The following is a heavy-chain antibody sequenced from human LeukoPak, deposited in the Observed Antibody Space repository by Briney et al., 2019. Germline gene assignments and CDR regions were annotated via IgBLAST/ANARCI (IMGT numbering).Heavy chain of an antibody. CDR3: ARGGRWELPRPYAFDI. CDR1: GYTFTSNG. J-gene: IGHJ3*02. CDR2: ISTYNGHT. D-gene: IGHD1-26*01. Sequence: ASLKVSRKASGYTFTSNGISWLRDAPGQRLEWMGWISTYNGHTNYAQKLQGRVTMTTDTSTSTAYMELRNLRSDDTAVYYCARGGRWELPRPYAFDIWGQGTMVTVSS. V-gene: IGHV1-18*01.